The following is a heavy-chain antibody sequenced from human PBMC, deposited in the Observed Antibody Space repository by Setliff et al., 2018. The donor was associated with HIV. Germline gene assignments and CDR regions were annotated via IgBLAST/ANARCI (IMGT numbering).Heavy chain of an antibody. CDR1: GGSISGSSYY. V-gene: IGHV4-39*07. CDR3: ARHFYGYYGSNGLPIQY. J-gene: IGHJ4*02. CDR2: THASGTT. Sequence: PSETLSLTCTVSGGSISGSSYYWGWIRQPPGKGLEWIGRTHASGTTQCEPSLKNRCSMSIDTSNNQFSLKLSSVTAADTAVYYCARHFYGYYGSNGLPIQYWGQGTLVTVSS. D-gene: IGHD3-22*01.